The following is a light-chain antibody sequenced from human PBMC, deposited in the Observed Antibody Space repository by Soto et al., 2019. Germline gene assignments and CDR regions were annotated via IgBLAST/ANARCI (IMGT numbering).Light chain of an antibody. Sequence: QSELTQAASVSGSPGQSISISCTGTSSDVGRYNYVSWYQQHPGKAPKLTIYDVSNRPSGVSSRFSGSKSGNTASLTISGLQAEDEADYYCSSFTSSSTYVFGTGTKVTVL. J-gene: IGLJ1*01. CDR1: SSDVGRYNY. V-gene: IGLV2-14*01. CDR3: SSFTSSSTYV. CDR2: DVS.